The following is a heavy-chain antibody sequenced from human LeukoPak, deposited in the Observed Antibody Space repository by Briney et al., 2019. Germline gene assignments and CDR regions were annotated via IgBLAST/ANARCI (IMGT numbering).Heavy chain of an antibody. CDR1: GGSISPYY. D-gene: IGHD3-10*01. CDR2: IYYSGSGGT. J-gene: IGHJ4*02. CDR3: ARGPRGVLRGSGSYVY. Sequence: SETLSLTCTVSGGSISPYYWSWIRQPPGKGLEWIGYIYYSGSGGTNHNPSLKSRVTISVDTSKNQFSLKLSSVTAADTAVYYCARGPRGVLRGSGSYVYWGQGTLVTVSS. V-gene: IGHV4-59*12.